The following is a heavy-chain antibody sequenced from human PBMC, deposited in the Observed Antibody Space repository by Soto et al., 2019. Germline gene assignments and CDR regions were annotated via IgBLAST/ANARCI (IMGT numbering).Heavy chain of an antibody. CDR1: GSSVSSDIAA. Sequence: PSQTLSVTGAVSGSSVSSDIAAWNFIRQSPSSGREWVGRTYYRSKWYNDYAVSVKSRITINPDTSKNQFSLQLNSVTPEDTAVYYCAREGSGQAAWTNNSDHYGMDVWGQGTMVTVSS. CDR2: TYYRSKWYN. CDR3: AREGSGQAAWTNNSDHYGMDV. V-gene: IGHV6-1*01. D-gene: IGHD6-25*01. J-gene: IGHJ6*01.